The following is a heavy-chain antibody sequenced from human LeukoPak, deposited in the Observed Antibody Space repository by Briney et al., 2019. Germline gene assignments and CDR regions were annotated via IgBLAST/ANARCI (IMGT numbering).Heavy chain of an antibody. CDR2: IIPIFGTA. Sequence: SVKVSCKASGGTFSSYAISWVRQAPGQGLEWMGGIIPIFGTANYAQKFQGRVTITTDESTSIAYMKLSSLRSEDTAVYYCARERDHRGSYYFDYWGQGTLVTVSS. V-gene: IGHV1-69*05. J-gene: IGHJ4*02. D-gene: IGHD1-26*01. CDR1: GGTFSSYA. CDR3: ARERDHRGSYYFDY.